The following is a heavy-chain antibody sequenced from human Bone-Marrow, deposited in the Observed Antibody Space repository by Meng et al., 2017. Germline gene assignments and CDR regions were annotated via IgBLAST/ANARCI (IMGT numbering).Heavy chain of an antibody. V-gene: IGHV4-4*02. CDR3: AASSGWYRIDS. CDR1: GASVSSGYW. CDR2: FHHSGTT. D-gene: IGHD6-19*01. Sequence: VPLQGSGPGLVKPLGTLPLTCGVSGASVSSGYWWTWVRQPPGKGLEWIGEFHHSGTTNYNPSLRSRVTISVDTSKNQFSLRLTSVTAADTAVYYCAASSGWYRIDSWGQGTLVTVSS. J-gene: IGHJ4*02.